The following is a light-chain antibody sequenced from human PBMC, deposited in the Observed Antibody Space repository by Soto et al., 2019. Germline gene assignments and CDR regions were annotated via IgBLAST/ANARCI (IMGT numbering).Light chain of an antibody. Sequence: DIVMTQSPLSLPVTPGEPASISCRSSQSLLHSNGYNYLDWYLQKPGQSPQLLIYLGSNRASGVPYRFSGSGSGTDFTLKISRVEAEDVGVYYCMQARQTPITFGPGTKVDIK. J-gene: IGKJ3*01. V-gene: IGKV2-28*01. CDR2: LGS. CDR1: QSLLHSNGYNY. CDR3: MQARQTPIT.